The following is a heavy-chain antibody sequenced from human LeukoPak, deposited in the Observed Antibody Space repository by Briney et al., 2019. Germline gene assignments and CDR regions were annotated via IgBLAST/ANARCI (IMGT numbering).Heavy chain of an antibody. Sequence: GGSLRLSCAASGFTVSSNYMSWVRQAPGKGLEWVSVIYSGGSTYYADSVKGRFTISRDNSKNTLYLQMNSLRAEDTAVYYCARDYSKLAPSAEYFQHWGQGTLVTVSS. CDR3: ARDYSKLAPSAEYFQH. D-gene: IGHD6-13*01. CDR2: IYSGGST. CDR1: GFTVSSNY. J-gene: IGHJ1*01. V-gene: IGHV3-53*01.